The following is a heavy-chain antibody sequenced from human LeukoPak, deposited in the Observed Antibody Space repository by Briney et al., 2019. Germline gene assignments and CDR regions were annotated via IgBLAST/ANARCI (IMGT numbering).Heavy chain of an antibody. CDR3: ARRIAAAGHFDY. Sequence: ASAKVSCKASGYTFTGYYLYWVRQAPGQGLEWMGRINPNSGGTNYAQKFQGRVTMTRDTSISTAYMELSSLRSDDTAVFYCARRIAAAGHFDYWGQGTLVTVSS. V-gene: IGHV1-2*06. CDR2: INPNSGGT. CDR1: GYTFTGYY. D-gene: IGHD6-13*01. J-gene: IGHJ4*02.